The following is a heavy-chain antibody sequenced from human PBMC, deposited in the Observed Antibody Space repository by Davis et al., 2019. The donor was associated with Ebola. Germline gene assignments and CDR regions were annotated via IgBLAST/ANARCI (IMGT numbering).Heavy chain of an antibody. Sequence: ASVKVSCKASGGTFSSYAISWVRQAPGQGLEWMGWINTNTGNPTYAQGFTGRFVFSLDTSVSTAYLQISSLKAEDTAVYYCASAYSSSWYVYFQHWGQGTLVTVSS. D-gene: IGHD6-13*01. J-gene: IGHJ1*01. CDR2: INTNTGNP. CDR3: ASAYSSSWYVYFQH. V-gene: IGHV7-4-1*02. CDR1: GGTFSSYA.